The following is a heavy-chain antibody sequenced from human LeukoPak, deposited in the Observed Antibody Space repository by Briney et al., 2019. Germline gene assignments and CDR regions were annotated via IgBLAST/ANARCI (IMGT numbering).Heavy chain of an antibody. V-gene: IGHV3-7*01. J-gene: IGHJ4*02. Sequence: GGSLRLSCSATGFIFSSDWMKWVRQAPGKGLEWVATIKQDGSAKHYGDSVKGRFTISRDNAKNTLYLEMNTLRAEDTAVYYCATGESHWGQGTLVTVSS. CDR1: GFIFSSDW. CDR3: ATGESH. D-gene: IGHD2-21*01. CDR2: IKQDGSAK.